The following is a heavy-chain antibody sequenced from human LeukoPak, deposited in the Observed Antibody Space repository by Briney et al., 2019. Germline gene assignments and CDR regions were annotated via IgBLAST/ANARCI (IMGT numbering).Heavy chain of an antibody. V-gene: IGHV3-23*01. CDR2: ISGSGGST. D-gene: IGHD7-27*01. J-gene: IGHJ4*02. Sequence: GGSLRLSCAASGFTFSSYAMSWVRQAPGKGLEWVSAISGSGGSTYYADSVKGRFTISRDNSKNTLYLQMNSLRAEDTAVYYCARGLTGDLPSKGIDYWGQGTLVTVSS. CDR3: ARGLTGDLPSKGIDY. CDR1: GFTFSSYA.